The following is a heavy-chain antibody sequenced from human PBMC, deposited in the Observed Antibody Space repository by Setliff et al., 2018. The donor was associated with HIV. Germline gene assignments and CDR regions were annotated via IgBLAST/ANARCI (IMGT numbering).Heavy chain of an antibody. Sequence: SETLSLTCTVSGGSISSSSYHWNWIRQPPGKGLEWIGYIYYSGSTNYNPSLKSRVTISVDTSKNQFSLKLSSVTAADTAVYYCARDHIVATIRDYYYGMDVWGQGTTVTVSS. CDR2: IYYSGST. D-gene: IGHD5-12*01. J-gene: IGHJ6*02. V-gene: IGHV4-61*01. CDR3: ARDHIVATIRDYYYGMDV. CDR1: GGSISSSSYH.